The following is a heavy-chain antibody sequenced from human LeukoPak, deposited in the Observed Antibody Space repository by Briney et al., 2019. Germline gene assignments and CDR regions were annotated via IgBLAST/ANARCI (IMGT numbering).Heavy chain of an antibody. D-gene: IGHD3-22*01. CDR1: GFTFSDYA. V-gene: IGHV3-30*02. Sequence: PGGSLRLSCVASGFTFSDYAMSWVRQAPGKGLEWVAFIRYDGSNKYYADSVKGRFTISRDNSKNTLYLQMNSLRAEDTAVYYCANEVGGIGGYYPFDYWGQGTLVTVSS. CDR3: ANEVGGIGGYYPFDY. CDR2: IRYDGSNK. J-gene: IGHJ4*02.